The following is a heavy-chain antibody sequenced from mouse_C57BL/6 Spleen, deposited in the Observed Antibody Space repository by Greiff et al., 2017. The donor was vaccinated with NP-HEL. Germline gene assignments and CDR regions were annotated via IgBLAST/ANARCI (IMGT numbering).Heavy chain of an antibody. CDR3: ARDLYYRGFDY. D-gene: IGHD2-14*01. J-gene: IGHJ2*01. Sequence: EVQLVESEGGLVQPGSSMKLSCTASGFTFSDYYMAWVRQVPEKGLEWVANINYDGSSTYYLDSLKSRFIISRDNAKNILYLQMSSLKSEDTATYYCARDLYYRGFDYWGQGTTLTVSS. CDR2: INYDGSST. CDR1: GFTFSDYY. V-gene: IGHV5-16*01.